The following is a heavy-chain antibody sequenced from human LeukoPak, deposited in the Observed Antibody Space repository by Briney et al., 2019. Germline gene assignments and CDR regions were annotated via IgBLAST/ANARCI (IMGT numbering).Heavy chain of an antibody. J-gene: IGHJ4*02. D-gene: IGHD2-15*01. Sequence: PSETLSLTCAVYGGSFSGYYWSWIRQPPGKGLEWIGEINHSGSTNSHPSLKSRVTISIDTSKNQFSLNLSSFTAADTAVYYCARGPDCSGGSCTDRPFDYWDQGTLVTVSS. CDR2: INHSGST. V-gene: IGHV4-34*01. CDR1: GGSFSGYY. CDR3: ARGPDCSGGSCTDRPFDY.